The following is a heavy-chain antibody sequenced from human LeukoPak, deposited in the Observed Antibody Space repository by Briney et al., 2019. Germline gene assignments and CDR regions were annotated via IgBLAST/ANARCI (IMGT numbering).Heavy chain of an antibody. D-gene: IGHD2-15*01. CDR1: GVSISSSSYY. Sequence: SETLSLTCTVSGVSISSSSYYWGWIRQPPGKGLEWIGSIYYSGSTYYNPSLKSRVTISVDTSKNQFSLKLSSVTAADAAVYYCARVTWLVVVDYWGQGTLVTVSS. CDR3: ARVTWLVVVDY. J-gene: IGHJ4*02. V-gene: IGHV4-39*07. CDR2: IYYSGST.